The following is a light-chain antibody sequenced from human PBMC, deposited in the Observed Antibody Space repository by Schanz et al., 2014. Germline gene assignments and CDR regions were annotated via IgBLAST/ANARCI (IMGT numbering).Light chain of an antibody. Sequence: DIQMTQSPSTLSASVGDRVTLTCRASQSISTRLAWYQHKPGKAPNLLIFDASSLESGVPSSFSGSGSGTEFTLTIRSLQPDDSATYFCQQYNSYWAFGQGTKVEIK. J-gene: IGKJ1*01. CDR1: QSISTR. CDR3: QQYNSYWA. CDR2: DAS. V-gene: IGKV1-5*01.